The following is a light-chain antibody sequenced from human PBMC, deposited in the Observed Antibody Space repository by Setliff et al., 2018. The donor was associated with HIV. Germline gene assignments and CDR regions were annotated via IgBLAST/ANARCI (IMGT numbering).Light chain of an antibody. CDR3: CSNTGSNTYV. CDR1: SNDVGRYDL. J-gene: IGLJ1*01. CDR2: QAT. Sequence: ALAQPASVSGSPGQSITISCTGTSNDVGRYDLVSWYQQHPARAPKLIIYQATRRPSGVSNRFSGSKSGNVASLTISGLQAEDEADYYCCSNTGSNTYVFGSGTKVTVL. V-gene: IGLV2-23*01.